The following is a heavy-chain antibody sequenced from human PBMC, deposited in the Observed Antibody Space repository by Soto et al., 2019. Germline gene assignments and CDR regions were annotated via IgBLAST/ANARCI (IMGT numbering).Heavy chain of an antibody. D-gene: IGHD3-10*01. CDR1: GFPFSSSD. V-gene: IGHV3-23*01. J-gene: IGHJ5*02. CDR2: IDGSGGTT. CDR3: AKNSGWFNT. Sequence: PGGSLRLSCAASGFPFSSSDMTWVRQAPGKGLDWVSTIDGSGGTTYYADSVKGRFTISRDNSTNTVYLQMNSLRADDTALYYCAKNSGWFNTWGQGALVTASS.